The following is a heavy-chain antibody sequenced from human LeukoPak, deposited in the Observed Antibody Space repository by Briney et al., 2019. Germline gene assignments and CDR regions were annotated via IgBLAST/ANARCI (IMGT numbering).Heavy chain of an antibody. D-gene: IGHD2-2*01. CDR3: ARDCSSTPKVGYNWFDP. CDR2: ISYDGSNK. CDR1: GFTFSSYG. V-gene: IGHV3-30*03. J-gene: IGHJ5*02. Sequence: SGGSLRLSCAASGFTFSSYGMHWVRQAPGKGLEWVAVISYDGSNKYYADSVKGRFTISRDNAKNSLYLQMNSLRAEDTAVYYCARDCSSTPKVGYNWFDPWGQGTLVTVSS.